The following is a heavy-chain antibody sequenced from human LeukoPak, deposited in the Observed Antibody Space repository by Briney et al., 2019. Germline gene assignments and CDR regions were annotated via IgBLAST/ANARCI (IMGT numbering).Heavy chain of an antibody. CDR3: AIFQGTYGDNENDY. V-gene: IGHV1-69*13. Sequence: SVKVSCKASGGTFRSYAITWVRQAPGKGLEWMAGIIPMINTPKYAQKFQGRVSITADESTSTGYMEVSSLRSEDTAVYYCAIFQGTYGDNENDYWGQGTLVTVSS. CDR1: GGTFRSYA. CDR2: IIPMINTP. D-gene: IGHD4-17*01. J-gene: IGHJ4*02.